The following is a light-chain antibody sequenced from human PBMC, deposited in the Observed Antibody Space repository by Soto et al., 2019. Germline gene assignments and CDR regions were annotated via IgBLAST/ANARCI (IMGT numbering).Light chain of an antibody. V-gene: IGLV1-40*01. J-gene: IGLJ3*02. CDR3: QSYYRSLSVWV. Sequence: QSVLTQPPSVSGAPGQRVTISCTGSSSNIGAGYDVHWYHQLPGTAPKLLIYGNNNRPSGVPDRFSGSRSGTSASLAITGLQAEDEADYYCQSYYRSLSVWVFGGGTKLTVL. CDR1: SSNIGAGYD. CDR2: GNN.